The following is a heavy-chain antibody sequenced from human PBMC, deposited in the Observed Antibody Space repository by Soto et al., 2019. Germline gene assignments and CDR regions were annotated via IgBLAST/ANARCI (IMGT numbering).Heavy chain of an antibody. V-gene: IGHV3-30-3*01. D-gene: IGHD3-10*01. Sequence: QVQLVESGGGVVQPGRSLRLSCAASGFTFSSYAMHWVRQAPGKGLEWVAVISYDGSNKYYADSVKGRFTISRDNSKNTLYLQMNSLRAEETAVYYCARDFEYYGSGSYPYYYGMDVW. CDR3: ARDFEYYGSGSYPYYYGMDV. J-gene: IGHJ6*01. CDR1: GFTFSSYA. CDR2: ISYDGSNK.